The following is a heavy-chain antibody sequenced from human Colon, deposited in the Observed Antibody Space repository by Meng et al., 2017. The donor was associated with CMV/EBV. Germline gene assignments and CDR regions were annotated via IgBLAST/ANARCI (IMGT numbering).Heavy chain of an antibody. Sequence: SETLSLTCTVSGGSISSFYWSWIRQPPGKGLEWIGYIHDSGNTNHNPSLKSRVTISMDTSKKQFSLRLNSVTAADTAVYYCARGSILDYWGQGTLVTVS. CDR2: IHDSGNT. V-gene: IGHV4-59*01. J-gene: IGHJ4*02. CDR3: ARGSILDY. CDR1: GGSISSFY.